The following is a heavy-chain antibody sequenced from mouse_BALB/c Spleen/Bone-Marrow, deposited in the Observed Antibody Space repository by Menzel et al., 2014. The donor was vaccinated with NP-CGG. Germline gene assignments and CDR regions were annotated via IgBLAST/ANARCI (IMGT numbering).Heavy chain of an antibody. V-gene: IGHV6-6*02. J-gene: IGHJ3*01. Sequence: EVQLVESGGGLVQPGGSMKLSCVASGFTFSNYWMNWVRQSPEKGLEWVAEIRLKSNNYATHYAESVKGRFTTSRDDSKSSVYLQMNNLRAEDTGIYYCTTGFAYWGQGTLVTVSA. CDR2: IRLKSNNYAT. CDR1: GFTFSNYW. CDR3: TTGFAY.